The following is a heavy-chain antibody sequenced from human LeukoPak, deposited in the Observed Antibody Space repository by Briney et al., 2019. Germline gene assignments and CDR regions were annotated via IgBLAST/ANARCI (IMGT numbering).Heavy chain of an antibody. Sequence: PGGSLRLSCVASGFSFSSYAMSWVRQDPGKGMEWVSAISGIGVTTHYAGSVKGRFSISRDNSKNTLYLQMNSLRAEDTALYYCAKKVVVGATSPYSDFQDWGQGTLVTVSS. J-gene: IGHJ1*01. CDR1: GFSFSSYA. V-gene: IGHV3-23*01. CDR3: AKKVVVGATSPYSDFQD. CDR2: ISGIGVTT. D-gene: IGHD1-26*01.